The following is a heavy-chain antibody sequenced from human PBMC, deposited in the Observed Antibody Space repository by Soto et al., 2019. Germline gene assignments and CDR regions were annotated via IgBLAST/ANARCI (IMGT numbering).Heavy chain of an antibody. V-gene: IGHV3-30-3*01. J-gene: IGHJ4*02. CDR2: ISYDGSNK. CDR1: GFTFSSYA. Sequence: QVQLVESGGGVVQPGRSLRLSCAASGFTFSSYAMHWVRQAPGKGLEWVAVISYDGSNKYYADSVKGRFTISRDNSKNTLYLQMNSLRAEDTAVYYCARGVFGVVIWLYYFDYWGQGTLVTVSS. D-gene: IGHD3-3*01. CDR3: ARGVFGVVIWLYYFDY.